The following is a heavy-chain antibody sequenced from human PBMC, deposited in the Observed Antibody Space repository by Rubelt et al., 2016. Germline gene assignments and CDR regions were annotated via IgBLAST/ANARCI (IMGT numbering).Heavy chain of an antibody. CDR2: LSVSSTYT. J-gene: IGHJ4*02. Sequence: QVQFVESGGGLVKPGGSLRLSCAASGFTFSDYYMSWIRQAPGKGLESVSYLSVSSTYTHYADSVKGRFTISRDNAKKSLYLQMNSLRAEDTAVYYCARVGAVADDWGQGTPVTVSS. D-gene: IGHD6-19*01. CDR1: GFTFSDYY. CDR3: ARVGAVADD. V-gene: IGHV3-11*05.